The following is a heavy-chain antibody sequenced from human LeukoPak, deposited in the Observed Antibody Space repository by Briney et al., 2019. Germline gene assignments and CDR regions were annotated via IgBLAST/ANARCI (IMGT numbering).Heavy chain of an antibody. CDR2: INWNGGST. CDR1: GFTFDDYG. J-gene: IGHJ6*03. V-gene: IGHV3-20*01. CDR3: ARDYYGSGSYFPTYYYYYMDV. Sequence: PGGSLRLSCAASGFTFDDYGMSWVRQAPGKGLEWVSGINWNGGSTGYADSVKGRFTISRDNAKNSLYLQMNSLRAEDTALYHCARDYYGSGSYFPTYYYYYMDVWGKGTTVTISS. D-gene: IGHD3-10*01.